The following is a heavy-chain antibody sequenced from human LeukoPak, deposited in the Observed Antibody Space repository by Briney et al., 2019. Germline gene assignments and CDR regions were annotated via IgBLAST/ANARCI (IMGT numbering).Heavy chain of an antibody. V-gene: IGHV3-21*01. CDR1: GFTFSSYG. Sequence: GGSLRLSCAASGFTFSSYGMHWVRQAPGKGLEWVSSISTSSSYIYYADSVKGRFTISRDNAKNSLYLQMNSLRAEDTAVYYCARDLSIRVVFDSWGQGTLVTVSS. J-gene: IGHJ4*02. CDR2: ISTSSSYI. CDR3: ARDLSIRVVFDS. D-gene: IGHD2-21*01.